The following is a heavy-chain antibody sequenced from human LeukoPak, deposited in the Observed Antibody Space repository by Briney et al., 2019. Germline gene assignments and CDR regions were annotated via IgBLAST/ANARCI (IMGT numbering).Heavy chain of an antibody. D-gene: IGHD1-7*01. Sequence: GGSLRLSCAASGFTFSSYAMHWVRQAPGKGLEWVAVLSSDGSNKYYADSVKGRFTISRDNSKNTLYLQMNSLRAEDTAVYYCARDRKLELRLFSYMDVWGKGTTVTVSS. V-gene: IGHV3-30*04. CDR3: ARDRKLELRLFSYMDV. CDR1: GFTFSSYA. CDR2: LSSDGSNK. J-gene: IGHJ6*03.